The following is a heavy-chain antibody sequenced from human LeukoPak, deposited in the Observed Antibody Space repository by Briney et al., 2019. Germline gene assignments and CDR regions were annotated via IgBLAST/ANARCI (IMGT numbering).Heavy chain of an antibody. J-gene: IGHJ4*02. CDR3: AKRPSDYGDYVSYFDY. D-gene: IGHD4-17*01. CDR2: IVSNGGNT. Sequence: GGSLRLSCAASGLTFSSHAMHWVRQAPGKGLEYVSAIVSNGGNTYYADSVRGRFTISRDNSKDTVYLQMGSLRPEDTAVYYCAKRPSDYGDYVSYFDYWGQGTLVTVSS. V-gene: IGHV3-64*02. CDR1: GLTFSSHA.